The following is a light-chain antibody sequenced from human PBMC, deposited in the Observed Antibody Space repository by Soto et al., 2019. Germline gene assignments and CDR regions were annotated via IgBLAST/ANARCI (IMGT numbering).Light chain of an antibody. Sequence: QSALTQPASVSGSHGQSITISCTGTSSDVGGYNYVSWYQHHPGKAPKLMIYDVSNRPSGVSNRFSGSKSGNTASLTISGLQAEDEADYYCSSYTSSSTLVVFGGGTKLTVL. CDR2: DVS. CDR3: SSYTSSSTLVV. J-gene: IGLJ2*01. V-gene: IGLV2-14*03. CDR1: SSDVGGYNY.